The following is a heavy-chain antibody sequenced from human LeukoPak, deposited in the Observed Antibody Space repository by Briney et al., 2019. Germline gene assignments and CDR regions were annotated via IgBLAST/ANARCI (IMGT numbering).Heavy chain of an antibody. Sequence: GGSLRLSCAASGFTFSTYAMTWVRQAPGKGLEWVSSISGSAGSTYYADSVKGRFTISRDNSKNTLYLQMNSLRAEDTAVYYCARDPFPRRGWFDPWGQGTLVTVSS. CDR3: ARDPFPRRGWFDP. CDR2: ISGSAGST. CDR1: GFTFSTYA. D-gene: IGHD3-3*02. V-gene: IGHV3-23*01. J-gene: IGHJ5*02.